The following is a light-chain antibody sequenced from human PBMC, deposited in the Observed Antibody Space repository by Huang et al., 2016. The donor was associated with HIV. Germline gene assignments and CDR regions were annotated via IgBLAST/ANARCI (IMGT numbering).Light chain of an antibody. CDR1: QSLLYNSNNKNY. CDR3: QQHYSSPPT. J-gene: IGKJ2*01. Sequence: DIVMTQSPDSLAVSLGERATINCKSSQSLLYNSNNKNYLAWYQQKPGQPPNLLIYLASSRKSGVPDRFSGSGSETDFTLTISSRQAEDVAVYYCQQHYSSPPTFGQGTKLEIK. V-gene: IGKV4-1*01. CDR2: LAS.